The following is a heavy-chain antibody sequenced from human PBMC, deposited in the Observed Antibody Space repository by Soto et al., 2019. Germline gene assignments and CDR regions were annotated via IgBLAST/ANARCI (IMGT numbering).Heavy chain of an antibody. CDR2: IFPDDSDT. D-gene: IGHD3-16*01. J-gene: IGHJ4*02. Sequence: GESLKISCKASGYIIKNYWIGWVRQMPGQGLEWMGIIFPDDSDTRYSPSFQGHVTISVDKSISTAYVQWSGLKASDSAIYYCFRGGVTSRTFDYWGQGTLVTVSS. V-gene: IGHV5-51*01. CDR3: FRGGVTSRTFDY. CDR1: GYIIKNYW.